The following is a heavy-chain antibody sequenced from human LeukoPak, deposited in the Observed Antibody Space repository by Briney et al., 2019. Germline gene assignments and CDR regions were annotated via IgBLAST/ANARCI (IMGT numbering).Heavy chain of an antibody. J-gene: IGHJ4*02. V-gene: IGHV1-69*04. CDR2: IIPIVGST. Sequence: SVKVSCKASGGTFSSYAISWVRQAPGQGLEWMGRIIPIVGSTNYAEKLQGRVTITADKSTSTVYMELSSLRSEDTAVYYCARHYGGLDDYWGQGTLIIVSS. CDR1: GGTFSSYA. D-gene: IGHD4-23*01. CDR3: ARHYGGLDDY.